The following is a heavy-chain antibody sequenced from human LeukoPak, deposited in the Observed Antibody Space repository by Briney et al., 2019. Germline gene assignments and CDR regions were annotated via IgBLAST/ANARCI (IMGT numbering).Heavy chain of an antibody. Sequence: ASVRVSCKASGYTFSNYDINWVRQATGQGLEWMGWINPNSGDTNYAQKFQGRVTMTRDTSISTAYMELSRLRSDDTAVYYCARGRYSYGLDYWGQGTLVTVSS. D-gene: IGHD5-18*01. CDR1: GYTFSNYD. CDR3: ARGRYSYGLDY. J-gene: IGHJ4*02. CDR2: INPNSGDT. V-gene: IGHV1-2*02.